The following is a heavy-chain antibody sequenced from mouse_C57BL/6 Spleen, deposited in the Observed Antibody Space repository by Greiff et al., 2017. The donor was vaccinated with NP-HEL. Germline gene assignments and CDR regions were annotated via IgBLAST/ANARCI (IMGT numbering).Heavy chain of an antibody. Sequence: VQLQQSGAELVRPGASVTLSCKASGYTFTDYEMHWVKQTPVHGLEWIGAIDPETGGTAYNQKFKGKAILTADKSSSTAYMELRSLTSEDSAVYYCTRSGDYSGHYFVYWGQGTTLTVSS. J-gene: IGHJ2*01. V-gene: IGHV1-15*01. CDR3: TRSGDYSGHYFVY. CDR1: GYTFTDYE. D-gene: IGHD1-2*01. CDR2: IDPETGGT.